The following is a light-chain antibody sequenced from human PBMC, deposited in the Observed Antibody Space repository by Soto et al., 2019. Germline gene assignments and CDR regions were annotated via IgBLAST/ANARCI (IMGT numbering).Light chain of an antibody. J-gene: IGKJ2*01. CDR1: QSISYW. CDR2: GAS. CDR3: HQYATSSPT. Sequence: DIQMTQSPSTLSASVGDRVTITCRASQSISYWLAWYQQRPRKAPKLLIFGASSLESGVPSRFSGSGSGTGFTLTISSLQPDDFATYYCHQYATSSPTVGQGTKLEIK. V-gene: IGKV1-5*01.